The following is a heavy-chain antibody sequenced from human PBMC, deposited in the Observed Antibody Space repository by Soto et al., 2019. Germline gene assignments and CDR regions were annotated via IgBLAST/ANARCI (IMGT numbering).Heavy chain of an antibody. CDR1: GFTFSSYG. CDR3: ARGDSGYDPDRDYYYYYGMDV. Sequence: GGSLRLSCAASGFTFSSYGMHWVRQAPGKGLEWVAVIWYDGSNKYYADSVKGRFTISRDNSKNTLYLQMNSLRAEDTAVYYCARGDSGYDPDRDYYYYYGMDVWGQGTTVTVSS. CDR2: IWYDGSNK. V-gene: IGHV3-33*01. J-gene: IGHJ6*02. D-gene: IGHD5-12*01.